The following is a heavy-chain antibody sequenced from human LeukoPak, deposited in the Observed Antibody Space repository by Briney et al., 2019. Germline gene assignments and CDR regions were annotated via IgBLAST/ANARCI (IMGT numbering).Heavy chain of an antibody. V-gene: IGHV3-30*02. CDR3: AKEGDEFRGYLDV. CDR2: IHNDRTMG. J-gene: IGHJ6*04. CDR1: GFTFSRLG. D-gene: IGHD5-12*01. Sequence: GGSLRLSCATSGFTFSRLGMQWVRQAPGKGLEWVAVIHNDRTMGQYADSVKGRFTISKDFSRNTLHLQIHSLRDDDTAVYYCAKEGDEFRGYLDVWGKGTTVIVSS.